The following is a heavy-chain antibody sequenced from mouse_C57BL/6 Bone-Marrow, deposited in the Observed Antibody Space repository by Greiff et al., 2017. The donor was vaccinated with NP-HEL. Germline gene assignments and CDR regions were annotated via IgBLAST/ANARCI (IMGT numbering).Heavy chain of an antibody. CDR2: IYPRSGNT. Sequence: VQLVESGAELARPGASVKLSCKASGYTFTSYGISWVKQRTGQGLEWIGEIYPRSGNTYYNEKFKGKATLTADKSSSPAYMELRSLTSEDSAVYFCARATTVVAHWYFDVWGTGTTVTVSS. J-gene: IGHJ1*03. V-gene: IGHV1-81*01. CDR3: ARATTVVAHWYFDV. D-gene: IGHD1-1*01. CDR1: GYTFTSYG.